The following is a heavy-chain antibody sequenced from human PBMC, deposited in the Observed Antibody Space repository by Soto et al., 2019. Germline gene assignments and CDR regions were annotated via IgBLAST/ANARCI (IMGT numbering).Heavy chain of an antibody. J-gene: IGHJ4*02. CDR3: ARAPSHGWFQHFDY. CDR1: GYGFANYW. V-gene: IGHV5-51*01. Sequence: EVQLVQSGAEVKKPGESLKISCKGSGYGFANYWIGWVRQMPGKGLEWMGIIYHGDSDTRYSPSFQGHVTISDDKSLSTAYLQWSSLKASDTAIYYCARAPSHGWFQHFDYWGQGTLVTVSS. D-gene: IGHD6-19*01. CDR2: IYHGDSDT.